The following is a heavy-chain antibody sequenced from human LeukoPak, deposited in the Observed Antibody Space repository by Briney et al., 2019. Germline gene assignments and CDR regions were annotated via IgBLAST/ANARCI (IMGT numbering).Heavy chain of an antibody. Sequence: ASVKISCKASGYTFTGYYMHWVRQAPGQGLEWMGRINPNSGGTNYAQKFQGRVTMTRDTSISTAYMELSGLRSDDTAVYYCARSSYYDSSGYNDYWGQGTLVTVSS. D-gene: IGHD3-22*01. V-gene: IGHV1-2*06. J-gene: IGHJ4*02. CDR3: ARSSYYDSSGYNDY. CDR1: GYTFTGYY. CDR2: INPNSGGT.